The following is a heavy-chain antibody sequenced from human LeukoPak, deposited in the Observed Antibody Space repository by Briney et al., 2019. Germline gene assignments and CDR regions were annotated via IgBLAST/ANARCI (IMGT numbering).Heavy chain of an antibody. Sequence: GGSLRLSCAASGFTFDDYAMHWVRQAPGKGLEWVSLISWDGGSTYYAVSVKARFTISRDNSKNSLYLQMNSLRAEDTALYYCAKDSSGWTKEYYFDYWGQGTLVTVSS. D-gene: IGHD6-19*01. CDR1: GFTFDDYA. J-gene: IGHJ4*02. CDR2: ISWDGGST. CDR3: AKDSSGWTKEYYFDY. V-gene: IGHV3-43D*04.